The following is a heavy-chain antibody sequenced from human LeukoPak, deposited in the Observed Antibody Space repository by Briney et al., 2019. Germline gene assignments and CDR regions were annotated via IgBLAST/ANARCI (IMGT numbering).Heavy chain of an antibody. Sequence: GGSLRLSCAASGFTFSSSWMHWVRQGPGKGLVWVSVIYSGGSTYYADSVRGRFTISRDNSKSTLSLQMNSLRAEDTAIYYCATYRQVLLPFESWGQGTLVTVSS. CDR3: ATYRQVLLPFES. CDR1: GFTFSSSW. D-gene: IGHD2-8*02. J-gene: IGHJ4*02. V-gene: IGHV3-53*01. CDR2: IYSGGST.